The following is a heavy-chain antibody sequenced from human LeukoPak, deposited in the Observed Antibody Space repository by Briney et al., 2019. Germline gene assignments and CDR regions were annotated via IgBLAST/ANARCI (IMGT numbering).Heavy chain of an antibody. CDR3: ARGGEGYNDDAFEV. J-gene: IGHJ3*01. D-gene: IGHD5-24*01. Sequence: PSETLSLTCTVSGDSIRSHYCAWIRQSPGKGLEWIGHIYNSATTDSNPSFKSRVTISLDTSKKQFSLKMTSVTALDSAVYYCARGGEGYNDDAFEVWGLGTAVTVSS. CDR1: GDSIRSHY. V-gene: IGHV4-59*11. CDR2: IYNSATT.